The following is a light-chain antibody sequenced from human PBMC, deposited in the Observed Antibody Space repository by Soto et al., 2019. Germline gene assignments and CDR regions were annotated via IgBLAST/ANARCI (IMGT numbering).Light chain of an antibody. J-gene: IGLJ2*01. Sequence: QPLPTQAPSVRVSPGGTVTITCDSSTGAVTTGHYRYWLQQKPGQAPRTWICDTSYSHSWTPARYSGSLLGGKAALTLSRAQPEDEAEYYCVLFYGDVGVFGGGTQLPVL. V-gene: IGLV7-46*01. CDR1: TGAVTTGHY. CDR2: DTS. CDR3: VLFYGDVGV.